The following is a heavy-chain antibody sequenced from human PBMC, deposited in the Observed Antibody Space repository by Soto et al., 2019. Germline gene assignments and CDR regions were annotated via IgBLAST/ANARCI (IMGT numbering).Heavy chain of an antibody. CDR3: ARDYGGNGRWYFDY. V-gene: IGHV3-20*04. J-gene: IGHJ4*02. Sequence: EVQLVESGGGVVRPGGSLRLSCAPSGFTFDDYGMSWVRQAPGKGLEWVSGINWHGGSTGYADSVKGRFTISRDNAKNSLYLQMSSMSAEDTALYYCARDYGGNGRWYFDYWGQGTLVTVSS. CDR2: INWHGGST. CDR1: GFTFDDYG. D-gene: IGHD4-17*01.